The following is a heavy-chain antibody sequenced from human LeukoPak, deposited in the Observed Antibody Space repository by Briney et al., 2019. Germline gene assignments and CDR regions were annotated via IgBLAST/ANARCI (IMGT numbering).Heavy chain of an antibody. Sequence: GASVKVSCKASGYTFTGYYMHWMRQAPGQGLEWMGWINPNSGGTNYAQKFQGRVTMTRDTSISTAYMELSRLRSDDTAVYYCAREGIEGLAAAGTFDPWGQGTLVTVSS. V-gene: IGHV1-2*02. CDR2: INPNSGGT. D-gene: IGHD6-13*01. J-gene: IGHJ5*02. CDR3: AREGIEGLAAAGTFDP. CDR1: GYTFTGYY.